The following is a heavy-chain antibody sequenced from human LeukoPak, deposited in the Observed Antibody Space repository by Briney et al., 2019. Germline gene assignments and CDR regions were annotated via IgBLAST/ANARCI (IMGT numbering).Heavy chain of an antibody. CDR1: GGSISSYY. V-gene: IGHV4-59*01. J-gene: IGHJ4*02. CDR3: AREDDFWSGPDY. Sequence: SETLSLTCTVSGGSISSYYWSWIRQPPGKGMEWIGYIYYSGSTNYNPSLKSRVTISVDTSKNQFSLKLSSVTAADTAVYYCAREDDFWSGPDYWGQGTLVTVSS. D-gene: IGHD3-3*01. CDR2: IYYSGST.